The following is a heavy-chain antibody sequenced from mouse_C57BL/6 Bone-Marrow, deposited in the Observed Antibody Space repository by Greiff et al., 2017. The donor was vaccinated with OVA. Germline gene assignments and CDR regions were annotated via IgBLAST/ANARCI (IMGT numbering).Heavy chain of an antibody. CDR3: ARRGLTSRRGAMDC. CDR2: INPSNGGT. V-gene: IGHV1-53*01. Sequence: QVQLQQPGTELVKPGASVKLSCKASGYTFTSYWMHWVKQRPGQGLEWIGNINPSNGGTNYNEKFTSQATLTVDKSSSPAYMQLSSLTSEDSAVYYCARRGLTSRRGAMDCWGQGTSVTVSS. J-gene: IGHJ4*01. CDR1: GYTFTSYW. D-gene: IGHD1-3*01.